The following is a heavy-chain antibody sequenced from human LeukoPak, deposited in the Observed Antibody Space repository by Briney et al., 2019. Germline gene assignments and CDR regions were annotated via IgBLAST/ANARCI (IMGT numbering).Heavy chain of an antibody. J-gene: IGHJ4*02. CDR2: IAPSDSYT. D-gene: IGHD3-3*01. CDR3: ARLSDSELFLADY. V-gene: IGHV5-10-1*04. Sequence: GESLKISCKGSGYSFTSYWISWVRQMPGKGLEWMGRIAPSDSYTNYSPSFQGQVTISAGKSISTAYLQWSSLKASDTAMYYCARLSDSELFLADYWGQGTLVTVSS. CDR1: GYSFTSYW.